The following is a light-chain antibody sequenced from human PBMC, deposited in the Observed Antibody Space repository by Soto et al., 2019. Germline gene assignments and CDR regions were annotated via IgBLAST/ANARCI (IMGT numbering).Light chain of an antibody. CDR1: SSDVGGYNY. V-gene: IGLV2-8*01. CDR3: RSFAGNNYLV. J-gene: IGLJ2*01. Sequence: QSALAQPPSASGSPGQSVTISCTGTSSDVGGYNYVSWYQQHPGKAPKLMISEVSKRPSGVPDRFSGSKSGNTASMTVSGLQAEDAADYYCRSFAGNNYLVFGGGTKLTVL. CDR2: EVS.